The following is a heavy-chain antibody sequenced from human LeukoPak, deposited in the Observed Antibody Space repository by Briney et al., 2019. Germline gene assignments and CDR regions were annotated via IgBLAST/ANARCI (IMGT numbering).Heavy chain of an antibody. CDR3: AREGAVFDY. D-gene: IGHD1-26*01. Sequence: GGSLRLSCAASEVTFSTYTMTWVRQAPGKGLEWVSSISGSGNYIYYADSVKGRFTISRDNAKNSLYLQMNSLRAEDTAVYYCAREGAVFDYWGQGTLVTVSS. V-gene: IGHV3-21*01. J-gene: IGHJ4*02. CDR1: EVTFSTYT. CDR2: ISGSGNYI.